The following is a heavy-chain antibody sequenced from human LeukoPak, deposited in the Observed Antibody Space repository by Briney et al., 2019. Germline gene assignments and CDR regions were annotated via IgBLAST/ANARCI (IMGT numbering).Heavy chain of an antibody. CDR1: GDVVSSNSAA. Sequence: SQTLSLTCAISGDVVSSNSAAWNCIRQSPSRGLEWLGRTYYRSKWYNDYAVSVKSRITINPDTSKNQFSLQLNSVTPEDTAVYSCEKDSIQQLLVLDHYYYGMDVWGQGTTVTVSS. J-gene: IGHJ6*02. D-gene: IGHD6-19*01. CDR3: EKDSIQQLLVLDHYYYGMDV. CDR2: TYYRSKWYN. V-gene: IGHV6-1*01.